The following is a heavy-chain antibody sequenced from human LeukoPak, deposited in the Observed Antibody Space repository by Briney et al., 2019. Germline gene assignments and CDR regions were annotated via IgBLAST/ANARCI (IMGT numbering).Heavy chain of an antibody. CDR3: VSFYETY. V-gene: IGHV3-74*01. CDR1: GFTFSSYA. D-gene: IGHD2/OR15-2a*01. CDR2: INSDGSWT. Sequence: GGSLRLSCAASGFTFSSYAMSWVRQAPGKGLVWVSHINSDGSWTSYADSVKGRFTISKDNAKNTVYLQMNSLRAEDTAVYYCVSFYETYWGRGTLVTVSS. J-gene: IGHJ4*02.